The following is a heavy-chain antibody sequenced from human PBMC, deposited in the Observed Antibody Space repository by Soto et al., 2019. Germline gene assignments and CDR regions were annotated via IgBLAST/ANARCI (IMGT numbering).Heavy chain of an antibody. V-gene: IGHV3-33*01. Sequence: QVQVVESGGGVVQPGRSLRLSCAASGFTFSNYGMHWVRQAPGKGLEWVAATWYDGTNKYYVDSVKGRFTISRDNSKNTLYLQMDSLRAEDTGVYYCARDRVGVAVGGDFAMDVW. CDR2: TWYDGTNK. CDR1: GFTFSNYG. J-gene: IGHJ6*01. D-gene: IGHD6-13*01. CDR3: ARDRVGVAVGGDFAMDV.